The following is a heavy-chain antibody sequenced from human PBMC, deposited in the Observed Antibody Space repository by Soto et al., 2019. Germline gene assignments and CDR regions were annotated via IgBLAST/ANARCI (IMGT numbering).Heavy chain of an antibody. CDR1: GLTFSNYW. D-gene: IGHD3-22*01. J-gene: IGHJ4*02. Sequence: AGGSLRLSCAASGLTFSNYWMSWVRQAPGKGLEWVAVIWYDGSNKYYADSVKGRFTISRDNSKNTLYLQMNSLRDEDTAVYYCARDFVVMSFFDYWGQGTLVTVSS. V-gene: IGHV3-33*08. CDR3: ARDFVVMSFFDY. CDR2: IWYDGSNK.